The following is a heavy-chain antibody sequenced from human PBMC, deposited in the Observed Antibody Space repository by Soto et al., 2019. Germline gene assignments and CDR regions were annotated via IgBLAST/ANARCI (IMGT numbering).Heavy chain of an antibody. J-gene: IGHJ5*02. D-gene: IGHD3-10*01. CDR3: ARDQIRPYYYGSGSYYDNWFDP. Sequence: GSLRLSCAASGFTFSDYYMSWIRQAPGKGLEWVSYISSSGSTIYYADSVKGRFTISRDNAKNSLYLQMNSLRAEDTAVYYCARDQIRPYYYGSGSYYDNWFDPWGREPWSPSPQ. CDR2: ISSSGSTI. CDR1: GFTFSDYY. V-gene: IGHV3-11*01.